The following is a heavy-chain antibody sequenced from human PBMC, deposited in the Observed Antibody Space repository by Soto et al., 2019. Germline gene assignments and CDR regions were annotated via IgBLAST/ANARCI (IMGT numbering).Heavy chain of an antibody. CDR2: ISAYNGNT. Sequence: ASVKVSCKASGYTFTSYGISWVRQAPGQGLEWMGWISAYNGNTNYAQKLQGRVTMTTDTSTSTAYMELRSLRSDDTAVYYCARDQSITMVRGVIIMKDYWGQGTLVTVSS. CDR1: GYTFTSYG. CDR3: ARDQSITMVRGVIIMKDY. V-gene: IGHV1-18*01. J-gene: IGHJ4*02. D-gene: IGHD3-10*01.